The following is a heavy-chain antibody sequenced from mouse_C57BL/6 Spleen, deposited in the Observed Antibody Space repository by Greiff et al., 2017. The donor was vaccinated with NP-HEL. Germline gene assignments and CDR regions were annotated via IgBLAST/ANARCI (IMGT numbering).Heavy chain of an antibody. CDR2: IDPETGGT. Sequence: VQLQQSGAELVRPGASVTLSCKASGYTFTDYEMHWVKQTPVHGLEWIGAIDPETGGTAYNQKFKGTAILTADKSSSTAYMELRSLTSEDSAVYYCTRVNLLLSLAYWGQGTLVTVSA. V-gene: IGHV1-15*01. CDR1: GYTFTDYE. D-gene: IGHD2-1*01. CDR3: TRVNLLLSLAY. J-gene: IGHJ3*01.